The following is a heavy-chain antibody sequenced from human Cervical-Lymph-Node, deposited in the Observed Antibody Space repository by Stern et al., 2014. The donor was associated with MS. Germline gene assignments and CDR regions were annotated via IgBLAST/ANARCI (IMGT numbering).Heavy chain of an antibody. CDR2: ISASGNS. Sequence: VQLVQSGPGLVRPWETLSLTCTVSGGSISSCYWNWIRQAAGKGPEWIGRISASGNSNYNPSPKGRLTMSGNTSKNQFPLKLASVTPADTAMYFCPTTPANEEPYSKDYFNSWGPGTLVTVSP. V-gene: IGHV4-4*07. CDR1: GGSISSCY. D-gene: IGHD2-21*01. CDR3: PTTPANEEPYSKDYFNS. J-gene: IGHJ4*02.